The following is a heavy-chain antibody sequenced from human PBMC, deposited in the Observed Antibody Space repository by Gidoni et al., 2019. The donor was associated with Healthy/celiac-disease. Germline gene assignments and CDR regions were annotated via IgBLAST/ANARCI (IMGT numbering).Heavy chain of an antibody. D-gene: IGHD3-9*01. CDR2: ISSSSSYI. Sequence: EVQLVESGGGLVKPGGSLRLSCAASGFSLSSYSMNWVRQAPGKGLDWVSSISSSSSYIYDADSVKGRFTISRYNTKNSLYLQMNSLKAKDTAVYYCARGQRVLRYFDWLLSIDIWGQGTMVTVSS. CDR1: GFSLSSYS. CDR3: ARGQRVLRYFDWLLSIDI. J-gene: IGHJ3*02. V-gene: IGHV3-21*01.